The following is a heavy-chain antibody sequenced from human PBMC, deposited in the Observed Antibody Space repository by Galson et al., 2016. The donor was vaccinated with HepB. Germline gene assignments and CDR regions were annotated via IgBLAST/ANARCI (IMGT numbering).Heavy chain of an antibody. J-gene: IGHJ4*02. CDR2: LYSSGST. D-gene: IGHD1-26*01. Sequence: SLRLSCAASGFSLSSNYMSWIRQTPGQGLEWISVLYSSGSTYYADSVKGRFTISRDNSKNTLYLQMDSLRGNDTAIYYCARDGESGSYDVWGQGTPVSVSS. V-gene: IGHV3-53*01. CDR3: ARDGESGSYDV. CDR1: GFSLSSNY.